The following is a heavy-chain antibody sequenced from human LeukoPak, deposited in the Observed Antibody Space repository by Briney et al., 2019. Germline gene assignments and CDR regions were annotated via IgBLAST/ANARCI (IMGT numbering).Heavy chain of an antibody. CDR3: AQEKGSGSYYDYYYYMDV. CDR1: GFSLSTSGMC. D-gene: IGHD1-26*01. J-gene: IGHJ6*03. Sequence: SGPTLVNPTQTLTLTCTFSGFSLSTSGMCVSWIRQPPGKALEWLARIDWDDDKYYSTSLKTRLTISKDTSKNQVVLTMTNMDPVDTATYYCAQEKGSGSYYDYYYYMDVWGKGTTVTVSS. V-gene: IGHV2-70*11. CDR2: IDWDDDK.